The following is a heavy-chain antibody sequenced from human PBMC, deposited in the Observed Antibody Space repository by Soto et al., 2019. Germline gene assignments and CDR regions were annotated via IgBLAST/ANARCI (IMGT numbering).Heavy chain of an antibody. J-gene: IGHJ6*04. Sequence: HPGRSLRLSCAACGITFSSYGMQWVRQAPGKGLQRLAVRSYDGSNKSYADTVKGRFTIPRDNSKNTLYLQMNSLRAEDTAVYYCAKDIFGVVIANAYYYYGMDVWGKGTTVTVSS. CDR3: AKDIFGVVIANAYYYYGMDV. V-gene: IGHV3-30*18. CDR1: GITFSSYG. D-gene: IGHD3-3*02. CDR2: RSYDGSNK.